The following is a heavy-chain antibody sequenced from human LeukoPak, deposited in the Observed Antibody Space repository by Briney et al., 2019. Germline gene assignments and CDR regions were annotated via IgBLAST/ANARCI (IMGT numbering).Heavy chain of an antibody. CDR2: IHTSGST. D-gene: IGHD3-22*01. Sequence: SETLSLTCTVSGGSISSSSYYWGWIRQPPGKGLEWIGRIHTSGSTNYNPSLKSRVTMSVDTSKNQFSLKLSSVTAADTAVYYCARGQYYYDSSGYLTFDYWGQGTLVTVSS. V-gene: IGHV4-39*07. CDR1: GGSISSSSYY. CDR3: ARGQYYYDSSGYLTFDY. J-gene: IGHJ4*02.